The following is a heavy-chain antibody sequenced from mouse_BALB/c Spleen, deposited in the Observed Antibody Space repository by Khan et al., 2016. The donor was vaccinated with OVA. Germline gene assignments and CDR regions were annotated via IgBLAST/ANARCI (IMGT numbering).Heavy chain of an antibody. D-gene: IGHD1-1*01. CDR3: VMGGITTGYFDY. CDR1: GYTFTSYW. J-gene: IGHJ2*01. CDR2: IYPGDGNT. V-gene: IGHV1-87*01. Sequence: VQLQQSGTELARPGASVKLSCKASGYTFTSYWMQWVKQRPGQGLEWIGAIYPGDGNTRYTQKFKGKATLTADKSSRTAYMQRSSLASEASAVYCCVMGGITTGYFDYWGQGTTLAVSS.